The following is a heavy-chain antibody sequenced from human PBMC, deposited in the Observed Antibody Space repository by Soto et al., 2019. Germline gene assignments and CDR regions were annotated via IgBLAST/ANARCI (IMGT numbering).Heavy chain of an antibody. J-gene: IGHJ6*02. CDR1: GFTFSSYE. Sequence: EVQLVESGGGLVQPGGSLRLSCAASGFTFSSYEMNWFRQAPGKGLEWVSYISSSGSTIYYADSVKGRFTISRDNAKNSLYLQMNSLRAEDTAVYYCARDGDFDGFHGMDVWGQGTTVTVSS. CDR3: ARDGDFDGFHGMDV. V-gene: IGHV3-48*03. CDR2: ISSSGSTI. D-gene: IGHD3-9*01.